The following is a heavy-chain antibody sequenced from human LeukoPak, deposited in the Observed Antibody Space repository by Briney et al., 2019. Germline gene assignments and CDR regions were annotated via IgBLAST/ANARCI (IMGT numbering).Heavy chain of an antibody. CDR3: ARGMDCSGGSCYNAFDI. D-gene: IGHD2-15*01. Sequence: PSETLSLTCIVSTGSFSGYYWSWIRQPPGKGLEWIGEINHSGSTNYNPSLKSRVTISVDTSKNQFSLKLSSVTAADTAVYYCARGMDCSGGSCYNAFDIWGQGTMVTVSS. V-gene: IGHV4-34*01. CDR1: TGSFSGYY. CDR2: INHSGST. J-gene: IGHJ3*02.